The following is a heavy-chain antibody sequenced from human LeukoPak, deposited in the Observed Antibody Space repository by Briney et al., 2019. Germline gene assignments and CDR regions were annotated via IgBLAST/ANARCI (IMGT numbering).Heavy chain of an antibody. Sequence: PSETLSLTCTVSGYSISSGHYWGWIRQPPGKGLEWIGSMYHSGSTYYNPPLKSRVTISVDTSKNQFSLKLSSVTAADTAVYYCARDKRVAVAGTYIYYYYMDVWGNGTTVTISS. J-gene: IGHJ6*03. CDR2: MYHSGST. CDR1: GYSISSGHY. CDR3: ARDKRVAVAGTYIYYYYMDV. V-gene: IGHV4-38-2*02. D-gene: IGHD6-19*01.